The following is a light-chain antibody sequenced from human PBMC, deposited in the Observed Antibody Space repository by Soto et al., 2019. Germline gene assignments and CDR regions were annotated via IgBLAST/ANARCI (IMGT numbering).Light chain of an antibody. CDR3: QQSYSTPPIT. J-gene: IGKJ5*01. V-gene: IGKV1-5*01. CDR1: QNIRSR. Sequence: DFQMTQPPSTLSASVGDRVTITRRASQNIRSRLAWFQQKPGKAPKLLIYDASSLESGVPQRFSGSGSGTEFTLTIATLQPDDFATYFCQQSYSTPPITFGQGTRLEI. CDR2: DAS.